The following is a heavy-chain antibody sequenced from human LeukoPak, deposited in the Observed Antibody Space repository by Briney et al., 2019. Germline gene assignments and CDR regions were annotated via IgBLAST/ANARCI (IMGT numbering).Heavy chain of an antibody. D-gene: IGHD3-10*01. J-gene: IGHJ4*02. Sequence: GGSLRLSCAASGFTFSSYAMHWVRQAPGKGLEWVAVISYDGSNKYYADSVKGRFTISRDNSKNTLYLQMNSLRAEDTAVYYCARDMGGSYYYGSGSYHGYFDYWGQGTLVTVSS. V-gene: IGHV3-30*04. CDR2: ISYDGSNK. CDR3: ARDMGGSYYYGSGSYHGYFDY. CDR1: GFTFSSYA.